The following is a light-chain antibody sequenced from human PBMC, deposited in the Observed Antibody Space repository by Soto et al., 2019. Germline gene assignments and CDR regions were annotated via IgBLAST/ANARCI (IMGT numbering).Light chain of an antibody. Sequence: QSALTQAPSVSGSPGQSVTISCTGTSSDVGKYNRVSWYQQPPGTAPKLMIYEVSNRPSGVPDRFSGSKSGNTASLTISGLQAEDEADYYCSSYTSSSTYVFGTGTKVTVL. J-gene: IGLJ1*01. CDR3: SSYTSSSTYV. CDR1: SSDVGKYNR. CDR2: EVS. V-gene: IGLV2-18*02.